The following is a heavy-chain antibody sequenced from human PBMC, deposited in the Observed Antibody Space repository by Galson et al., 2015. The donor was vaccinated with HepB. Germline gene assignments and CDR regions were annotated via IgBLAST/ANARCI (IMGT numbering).Heavy chain of an antibody. V-gene: IGHV1-69*13. CDR2: IIPLFGTA. CDR1: GGTFNTYA. Sequence: SVKVSCKASGGTFNTYAMNWVRQAPGQGLEWVGGIIPLFGTADYSQRFQGRVTITADGSTTTAYMELSSLTSDDTAVYYCARGSAYFDYWGRGTQVTVSS. CDR3: ARGSAYFDY. J-gene: IGHJ4*02.